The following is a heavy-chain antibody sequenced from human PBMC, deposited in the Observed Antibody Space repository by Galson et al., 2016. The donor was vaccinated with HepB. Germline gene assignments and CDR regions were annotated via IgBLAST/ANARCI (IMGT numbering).Heavy chain of an antibody. D-gene: IGHD2-15*01. V-gene: IGHV4-39*01. CDR1: GGSISSSNYY. J-gene: IGHJ5*02. CDR3: ARQIVVVVAATRGVDWFDP. CDR2: IYYSGST. Sequence: SETLSLTCTVSGGSISSSNYYWGWIRQPPGKGLEWIGSIYYSGSTYYNPSLKSRVTMSVDTSKNQFSLELNSVTAADTAVYYCARQIVVVVAATRGVDWFDPWGQGTLVTVSS.